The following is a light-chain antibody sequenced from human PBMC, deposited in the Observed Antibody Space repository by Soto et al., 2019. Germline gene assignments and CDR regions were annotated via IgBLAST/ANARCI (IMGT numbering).Light chain of an antibody. Sequence: DIQMTQSPSSLSASVGDRVTITCQASQDIRNYLNWYQQKPGKAPKLLIYDASNLETGVPSRFSGSGFGTEFILTISSLQPDDFATYYCQQYNSYSYTFGQGTKLEIK. J-gene: IGKJ2*01. CDR3: QQYNSYSYT. CDR2: DAS. V-gene: IGKV1-33*01. CDR1: QDIRNY.